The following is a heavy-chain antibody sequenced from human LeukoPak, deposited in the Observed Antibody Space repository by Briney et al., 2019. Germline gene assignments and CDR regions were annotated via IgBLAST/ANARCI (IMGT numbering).Heavy chain of an antibody. CDR1: GGSFSGYY. D-gene: IGHD4-17*01. J-gene: IGHJ1*01. V-gene: IGHV4-34*01. CDR3: ASSEDDDGDYVEYFQH. CDR2: INHSGST. Sequence: KPSETLSLTCAVYGGSFSGYYGSWIRQPPGKGLEWIGEINHSGSTNYNPSPKSRVTISVDTSKNQFSLKLSSVTAADTAVYYCASSEDDDGDYVEYFQHWGQGTLVTVSS.